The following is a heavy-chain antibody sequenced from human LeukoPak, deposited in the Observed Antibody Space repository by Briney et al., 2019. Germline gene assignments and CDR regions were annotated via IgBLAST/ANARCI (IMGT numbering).Heavy chain of an antibody. CDR1: GFTFSIYA. CDR2: ISSNGDST. V-gene: IGHV3-64*01. Sequence: PGGSLRLSCTASGFTFSIYAMYWVRQAPGKGLEYVSGISSNGDSTNYANSVTGRFTISRDNSKDTLYLQMGSLRAEDRAVYYCARGKNYGVLNPHLAYWGQGALVTVSS. J-gene: IGHJ4*02. CDR3: ARGKNYGVLNPHLAY. D-gene: IGHD3-10*01.